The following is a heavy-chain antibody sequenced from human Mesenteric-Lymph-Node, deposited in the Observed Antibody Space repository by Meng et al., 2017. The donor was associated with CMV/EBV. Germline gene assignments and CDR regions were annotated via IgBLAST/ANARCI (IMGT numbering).Heavy chain of an antibody. CDR1: GGSINSSYYY. V-gene: IGHV4-39*01. J-gene: IGHJ5*02. CDR2: MDYTGKT. Sequence: GSLRLSCTVSGGSINSSYYYWGWIRQPPGKGLEWIGSMDYTGKTEDNPSLKSRVTISVDTSKTQFFLNLRSVTAADTAVYYCARLDSGWFDPWGQGTRVTVSS. CDR3: ARLDSGWFDP. D-gene: IGHD4-17*01.